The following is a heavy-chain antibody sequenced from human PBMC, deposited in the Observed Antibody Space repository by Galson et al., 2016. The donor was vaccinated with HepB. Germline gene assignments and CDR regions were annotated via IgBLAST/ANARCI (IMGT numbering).Heavy chain of an antibody. V-gene: IGHV4-34*01. Sequence: SETLSLTCAVHGGSFSGYYWNWIRQSPGKGLEWIGEIHHTGGTNYNPSLKSRISISMDMSKTQFSLNLITVTAADTAVYYCARGRFLGVWGQGTTVTVSS. J-gene: IGHJ6*02. CDR2: IHHTGGT. CDR1: GGSFSGYY. CDR3: ARGRFLGV.